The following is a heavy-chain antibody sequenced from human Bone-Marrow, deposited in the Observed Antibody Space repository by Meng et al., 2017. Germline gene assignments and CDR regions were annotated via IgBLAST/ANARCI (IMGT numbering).Heavy chain of an antibody. D-gene: IGHD6-19*01. CDR3: ARGGRYSSGWSDY. J-gene: IGHJ4*02. V-gene: IGHV1-3*01. Sequence: QVQMVQSVAGMKRPGASVKVSCKASGYTLITYYMHWVRQAPGQRLEWMGWINAGNGNTKYSQKFQGRVTITRDTSASTAYMELSSLRSEDTAVYYCARGGRYSSGWSDYWGQGTLVTVSS. CDR2: INAGNGNT. CDR1: GYTLITYY.